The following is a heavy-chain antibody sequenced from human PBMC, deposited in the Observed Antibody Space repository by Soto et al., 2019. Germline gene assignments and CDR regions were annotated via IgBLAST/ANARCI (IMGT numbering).Heavy chain of an antibody. Sequence: GASVKVSCKASGYTFTGYYMHWVRQAPGQGLEWMGWINPNSGGTNYAQKFQGWVTMTRDMSISTAYMELSRLRSDDTAVYYCARGMVMITFGGVIADNWFDPWGQGTLVTVSS. CDR1: GYTFTGYY. J-gene: IGHJ5*02. CDR3: ARGMVMITFGGVIADNWFDP. D-gene: IGHD3-16*02. CDR2: INPNSGGT. V-gene: IGHV1-2*04.